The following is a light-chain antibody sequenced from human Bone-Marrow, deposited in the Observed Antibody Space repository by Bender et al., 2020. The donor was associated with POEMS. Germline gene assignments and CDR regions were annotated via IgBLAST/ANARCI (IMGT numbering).Light chain of an antibody. V-gene: IGLV2-14*03. Sequence: QSALTQPASVSGSPGQSITISCTGTSSDVGGYNYVSWYQQHPGKAPKLMIYDVTNRPSGVSNRFSGSKSGNTASLTISGLQAEDEADYYCCSYAGSNTWVFGGGTHLTVL. J-gene: IGLJ3*02. CDR2: DVT. CDR1: SSDVGGYNY. CDR3: CSYAGSNTWV.